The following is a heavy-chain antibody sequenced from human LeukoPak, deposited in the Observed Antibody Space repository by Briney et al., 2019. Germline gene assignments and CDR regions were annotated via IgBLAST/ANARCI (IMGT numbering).Heavy chain of an antibody. J-gene: IGHJ6*02. D-gene: IGHD3-9*01. V-gene: IGHV3-53*01. Sequence: AGGSLRLSCAASGFTVSSNYMSWVRQAPGKGLEWVSVIYSGGSTYYADSVKGRFTISRDNSKNTLYLQMNSLRAEDTAVYYCASRLVIPYYYYYGMDVWGQGTTVTVSS. CDR3: ASRLVIPYYYYYGMDV. CDR1: GFTVSSNY. CDR2: IYSGGST.